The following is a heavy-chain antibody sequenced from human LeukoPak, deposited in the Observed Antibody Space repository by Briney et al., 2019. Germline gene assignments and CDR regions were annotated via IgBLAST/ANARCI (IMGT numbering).Heavy chain of an antibody. CDR2: INPKSGGT. CDR3: ARDGPYSSGWYSWFDP. J-gene: IGHJ5*02. Sequence: ASVKVSCKASGYTFTGYYMHWVRQAPGQGLEWMGWINPKSGGTNYAQKFQGRVTMTRDTSISTAYMELSRLRSDDTAVYYCARDGPYSSGWYSWFDPWGQGTLVTVSS. V-gene: IGHV1-2*02. CDR1: GYTFTGYY. D-gene: IGHD6-19*01.